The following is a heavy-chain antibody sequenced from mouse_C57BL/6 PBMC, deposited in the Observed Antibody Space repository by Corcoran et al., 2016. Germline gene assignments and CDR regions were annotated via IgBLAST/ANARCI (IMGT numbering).Heavy chain of an antibody. D-gene: IGHD2-5*01. CDR2: IFPGSGST. CDR1: GYTFTDYD. Sequence: QVQLQQSGPELVTPGASVKLSCKASGYTFTDYDINWVKQRPGQGREWIGWIFPGSGSTYYNEKFKGKATLTVDKSPSTAYMLLSSLTSEDSAVYFCARWDYYSNYAYAMDYWGQGTSVTVSS. V-gene: IGHV1-75*01. CDR3: ARWDYYSNYAYAMDY. J-gene: IGHJ4*01.